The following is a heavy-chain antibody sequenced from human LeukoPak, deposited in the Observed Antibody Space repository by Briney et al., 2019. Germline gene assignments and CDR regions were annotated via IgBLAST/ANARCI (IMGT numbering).Heavy chain of an antibody. J-gene: IGHJ5*02. D-gene: IGHD4-17*01. CDR3: ASLYGDYGSNWFDP. Sequence: GGPLRLSCVASGVTFSSYEMDWVRQAPGKGLEWISYISGSGTTIYDADSVKGRFTISRDNAKNSVFLQMNSLRAEDTAVYYCASLYGDYGSNWFDPWGQGTLVTVSS. CDR2: ISGSGTTI. CDR1: GVTFSSYE. V-gene: IGHV3-48*03.